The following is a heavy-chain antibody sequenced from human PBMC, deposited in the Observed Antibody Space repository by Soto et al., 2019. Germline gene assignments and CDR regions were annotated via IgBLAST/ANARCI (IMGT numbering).Heavy chain of an antibody. CDR1: GGSISSYY. CDR3: ARDRYYYDSSGYYYEDY. V-gene: IGHV4-4*07. Sequence: SETLSLTCTVSGGSISSYYWSWIRQPAGKGLEWIGRIYTSGSTNYNPSLKSRVTMSVDTSKNQFSLKLSSVTAADTAVYYCARDRYYYDSSGYYYEDYWGQGTLVTVSS. J-gene: IGHJ4*02. CDR2: IYTSGST. D-gene: IGHD3-22*01.